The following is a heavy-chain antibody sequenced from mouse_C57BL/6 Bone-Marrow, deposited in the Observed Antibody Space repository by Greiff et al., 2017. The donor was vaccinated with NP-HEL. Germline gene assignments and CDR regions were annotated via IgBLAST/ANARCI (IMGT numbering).Heavy chain of an antibody. CDR2: ISSGGDYI. Sequence: DVMLVESGEGLVKPGGSLKLSCAASGFTFSSYAMSWVRQTPEKRLEWVAYISSGGDYIYYADTVKGRFTISRDNARNTLYLQMSSLKSEDTAMYYCTRRGLRDAMDYWGQGTSVTVSS. D-gene: IGHD2-2*01. V-gene: IGHV5-9-1*02. CDR3: TRRGLRDAMDY. J-gene: IGHJ4*01. CDR1: GFTFSSYA.